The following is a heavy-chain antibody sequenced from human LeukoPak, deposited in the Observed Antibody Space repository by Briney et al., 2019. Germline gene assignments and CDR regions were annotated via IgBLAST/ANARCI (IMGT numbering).Heavy chain of an antibody. CDR2: ISAYNGDT. D-gene: IGHD6-13*01. Sequence: ASVKVSCKASGYPFTSYYINWVRQAPGQGLEWMGWISAYNGDTNYAQNLQGRVTMTTDTSTTTAFMELRSLRSDDTAVYYCARTSGVSAAGSPYYFDYWGQGTLVTVSS. V-gene: IGHV1-18*01. CDR1: GYPFTSYY. CDR3: ARTSGVSAAGSPYYFDY. J-gene: IGHJ4*02.